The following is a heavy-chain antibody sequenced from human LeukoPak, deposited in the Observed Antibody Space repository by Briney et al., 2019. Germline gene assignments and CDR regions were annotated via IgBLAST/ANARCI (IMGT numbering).Heavy chain of an antibody. J-gene: IGHJ4*02. CDR1: GYTFTGYY. Sequence: ASVKVSCKASGYTFTGYYMHWVRQAPGQGLEWMGWINPNSGGTNYAQKFQGRVTMTRDTPISTAYMELSRLRSDDTAVYYCASDYYDSSGYSLELDYWGQGTLVTVSS. CDR3: ASDYYDSSGYSLELDY. V-gene: IGHV1-2*02. D-gene: IGHD3-22*01. CDR2: INPNSGGT.